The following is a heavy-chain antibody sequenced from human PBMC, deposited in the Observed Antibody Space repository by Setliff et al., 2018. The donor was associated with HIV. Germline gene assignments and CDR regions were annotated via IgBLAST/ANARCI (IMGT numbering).Heavy chain of an antibody. Sequence: KTSETLSLTCIVSGGSIRSYYWSWIRQPPGKGLEWIASIYYTGNIYYNPSLKSRVTISMDTSKNQFSLKLKSVTAADTAVYSCVRHLSEMAMVDHWGQGTLVTVS. V-gene: IGHV4-59*08. J-gene: IGHJ4*02. CDR3: VRHLSEMAMVDH. CDR2: IYYTGNI. CDR1: GGSIRSYY.